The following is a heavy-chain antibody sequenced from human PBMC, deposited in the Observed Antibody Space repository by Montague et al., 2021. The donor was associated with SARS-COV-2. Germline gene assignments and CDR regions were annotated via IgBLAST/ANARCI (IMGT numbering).Heavy chain of an antibody. Sequence: SVILSCAASGFTFSSYSMNWVRQAPVKGLEWVSSISSSSSYIYYXDSVKGRFTISRDNAKNSLYLQMNSLRAEDTAVYYCARDRGGYYSVFDYWGQGTLVTVSS. CDR1: GFTFSSYS. D-gene: IGHD3-22*01. CDR2: ISSSSSYI. CDR3: ARDRGGYYSVFDY. J-gene: IGHJ4*02. V-gene: IGHV3-21*01.